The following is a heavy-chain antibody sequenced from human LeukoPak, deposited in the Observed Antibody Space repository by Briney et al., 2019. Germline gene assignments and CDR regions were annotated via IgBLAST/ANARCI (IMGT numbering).Heavy chain of an antibody. J-gene: IGHJ4*02. V-gene: IGHV3-21*04. CDR2: ISSSSSYI. D-gene: IGHD1-26*01. Sequence: GGSLRLSCAASGFTFSSYSMNWVRQAPGKGLEWVSSISSSSSYIYYADSVKGRFTISRDNSKNTLYLLMNSLRAEDTAVYYCATGGYSGSYSYFDYWGQGTLVTVSS. CDR3: ATGGYSGSYSYFDY. CDR1: GFTFSSYS.